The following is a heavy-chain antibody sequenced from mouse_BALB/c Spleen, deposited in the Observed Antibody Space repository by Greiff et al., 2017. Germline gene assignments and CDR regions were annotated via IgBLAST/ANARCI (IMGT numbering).Heavy chain of an antibody. V-gene: IGHV5-12-1*01. J-gene: IGHJ2*01. Sequence: EVKVVESGGGLVKPGGSLKLSCAASGFAFSSYDMSWVRQTPEKRLEWVAYISSGGGSTYYPDTVKGRFTISRDNAKNTLYLQMSSLKSEDTAMYYCARHYYGSYYFDYWGQGTTLTVSS. CDR3: ARHYYGSYYFDY. CDR2: ISSGGGST. CDR1: GFAFSSYD. D-gene: IGHD1-2*01.